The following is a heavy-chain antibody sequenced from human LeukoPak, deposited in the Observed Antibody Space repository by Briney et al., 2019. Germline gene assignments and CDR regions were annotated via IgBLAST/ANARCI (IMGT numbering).Heavy chain of an antibody. CDR3: ARRVHSSSWSSYFDY. CDR2: IYYTGST. Sequence: SETLSLTCTVSGDSIINYYCSWIRQTPGNGLEWIGFIYYTGSTSYNPSLKSRVTMSVDRSKNQFFLKLSSVTATDTAVYYCARRVHSSSWSSYFDYWGQETLVTVSS. D-gene: IGHD6-13*01. V-gene: IGHV4-59*01. J-gene: IGHJ4*02. CDR1: GDSIINYY.